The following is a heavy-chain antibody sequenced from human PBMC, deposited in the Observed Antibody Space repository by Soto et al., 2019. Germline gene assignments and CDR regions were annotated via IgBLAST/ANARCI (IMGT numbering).Heavy chain of an antibody. J-gene: IGHJ5*02. D-gene: IGHD3-10*02. CDR2: IHHTGRT. CDR1: GGSITSHF. CDR3: VRGWNVPGWFDP. Sequence: QVQLQESGPGLVKPSETLSLTCAVSGGSITSHFWTWIRQTPGTGLEFIGYIHHTGRTHYSPSLTSRVTISMDTSKNQFSLNLTSLTAADTAVYYCVRGWNVPGWFDPWGQGTLVTVSS. V-gene: IGHV4-59*11.